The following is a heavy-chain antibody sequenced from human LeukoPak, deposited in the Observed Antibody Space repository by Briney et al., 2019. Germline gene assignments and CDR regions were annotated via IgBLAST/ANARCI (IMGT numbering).Heavy chain of an antibody. CDR3: ARGRRFLEWLPIDY. V-gene: IGHV1-69*05. CDR2: IIPIFGTA. Sequence: SVKVSCKASGGTFSSYAISWVRQAPGQGLEWMRGIIPIFGTANYAQKFQGRVTITTDESTSTAYMELSSLRSEDTAVYYCARGRRFLEWLPIDYWGQGTLVTVSS. CDR1: GGTFSSYA. J-gene: IGHJ4*02. D-gene: IGHD3-3*01.